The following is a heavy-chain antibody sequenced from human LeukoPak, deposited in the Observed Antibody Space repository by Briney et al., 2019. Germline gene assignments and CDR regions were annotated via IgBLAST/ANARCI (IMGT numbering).Heavy chain of an antibody. CDR2: INPNSGGT. J-gene: IGHJ4*02. Sequence: ASVTLSFTASGYAFTVYYMHWVRQAPGQGLEWMGWINPNSGGTNYAQKFQGRVTMTRDTYISTAYMELSRLRSDATAVYYCARVAAAPFDYWGQGTLVTVSS. CDR3: ARVAAAPFDY. CDR1: GYAFTVYY. D-gene: IGHD6-13*01. V-gene: IGHV1-2*02.